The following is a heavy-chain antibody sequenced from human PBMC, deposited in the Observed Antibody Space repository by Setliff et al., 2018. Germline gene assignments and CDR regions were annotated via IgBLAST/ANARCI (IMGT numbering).Heavy chain of an antibody. CDR1: GGTFSSYA. CDR2: IIPKLGSA. CDR3: ARSPHYYDSSGYCYYFDF. D-gene: IGHD3-22*01. Sequence: ASVKVSCKASGGTFSSYAISWVRQAPGQGLEWMGGIIPKLGSADYAQRFQDRVTINADESTRTVYMELSRLRSQDTAIYYCARSPHYYDSSGYCYYFDFWGQGTPVTVSS. J-gene: IGHJ4*02. V-gene: IGHV1-69*13.